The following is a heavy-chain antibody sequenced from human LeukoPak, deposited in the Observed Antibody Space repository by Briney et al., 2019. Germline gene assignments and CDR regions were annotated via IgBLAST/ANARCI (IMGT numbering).Heavy chain of an antibody. CDR1: GFSFRDYE. CDR2: ISSGGTTI. V-gene: IGHV3-48*03. D-gene: IGHD3-10*01. J-gene: IGHJ3*02. Sequence: PGGSLTLSCAASGFSFRDYELYWVRQAPGKGLEWVSYISSGGTTIKYADSVKGQFTVSRDDAEMSLYLSMDSLRIEDTALYYCGAGRQFVGAFDIWGQETLVTVSS. CDR3: GAGRQFVGAFDI.